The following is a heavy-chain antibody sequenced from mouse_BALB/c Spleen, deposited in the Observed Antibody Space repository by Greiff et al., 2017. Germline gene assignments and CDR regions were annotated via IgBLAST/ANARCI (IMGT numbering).Heavy chain of an antibody. V-gene: IGHV5-12-2*01. J-gene: IGHJ4*01. Sequence: EVMLVESGGGLVQPGGSLKLSCAASGFTFSSYTMSWVRQTPEKRLEWVAYISNGGGSTYYPDTVKGRFTISRDNAKNTLYLQMSSLKSEDTAMYYCARHLDYDLYAMDYWGQGTSVTVSS. CDR1: GFTFSSYT. D-gene: IGHD2-4*01. CDR2: ISNGGGST. CDR3: ARHLDYDLYAMDY.